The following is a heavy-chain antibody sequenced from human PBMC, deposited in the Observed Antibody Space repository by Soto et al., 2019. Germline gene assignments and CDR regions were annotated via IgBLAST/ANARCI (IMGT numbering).Heavy chain of an antibody. CDR2: MKSDGTIT. CDR3: TRLSGDHVAFFSYGMAV. Sequence: DVQLVESGGTLVQPGGSLRLSCAASGLTFSTYWMNWVRQVPGKGMVWLAGMKSDGTITNYADSVKGRFTISTDNVKNTLSLQMNGLRGEDTAVYYCTRLSGDHVAFFSYGMAVWGLGTTVNVSS. CDR1: GLTFSTYW. J-gene: IGHJ6*02. V-gene: IGHV3-74*01. D-gene: IGHD2-21*01.